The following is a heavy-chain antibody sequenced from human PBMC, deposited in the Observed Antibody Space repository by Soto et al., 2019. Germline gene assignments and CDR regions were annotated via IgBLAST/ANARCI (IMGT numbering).Heavy chain of an antibody. V-gene: IGHV3-30*03. CDR3: ARKGDDDFDY. Sequence: PGGSLRLSYQDSGFTFSSHDMLWVRQAPGKGLDWVAVISYHGRNKYCGDSVKGRFTISRDKSKNTLWLQMNSLRADDTAVYYCARKGDDDFDYWGQGP. D-gene: IGHD2-21*02. J-gene: IGHJ4*02. CDR2: ISYHGRNK. CDR1: GFTFSSHD.